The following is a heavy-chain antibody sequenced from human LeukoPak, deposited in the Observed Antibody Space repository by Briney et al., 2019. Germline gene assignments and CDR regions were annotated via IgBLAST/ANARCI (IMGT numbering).Heavy chain of an antibody. D-gene: IGHD5-24*01. J-gene: IGHJ2*01. CDR3: ARDPGDGYSVWYFDL. CDR1: GVSINKYH. CDR2: IYYTGST. Sequence: SETLSLTCTVSGVSINKYHWGWIRQPPGKGLEWIGYIYYTGSTSYNPSLKSRVTISVDTSKNQFSLKVSSVTAADTALYYCARDPGDGYSVWYFDLWGRGTLVTVSS. V-gene: IGHV4-59*01.